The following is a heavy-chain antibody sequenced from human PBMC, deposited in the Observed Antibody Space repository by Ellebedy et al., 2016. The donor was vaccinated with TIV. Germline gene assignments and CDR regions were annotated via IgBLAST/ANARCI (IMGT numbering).Heavy chain of an antibody. V-gene: IGHV3-66*01. Sequence: PGGSLRLSCAASGFTVSSNYMSWVRQAAGKGLEWVSIIHSAGNTYYADSVQGRFTVSRDKSKNTLYLEMRSLRAEDTAVYYCARASGYSWYFDLWGRGTLVTVSS. CDR1: GFTVSSNY. J-gene: IGHJ2*01. D-gene: IGHD3-3*01. CDR3: ARASGYSWYFDL. CDR2: IHSAGNT.